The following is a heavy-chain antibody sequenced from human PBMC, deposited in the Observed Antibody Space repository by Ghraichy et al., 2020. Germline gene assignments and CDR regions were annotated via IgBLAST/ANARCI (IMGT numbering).Heavy chain of an antibody. J-gene: IGHJ4*02. Sequence: GESLNISCAASGFTFSNYWMSWVRQAPGKGLEWVANIKQDGSEKYYVDSVKGRFTISRDNAKNSLYLQVSLLRGEDTAVYYCARFPLYNDFWRDYFSGFDCWGQGTLVIVSS. CDR3: ARFPLYNDFWRDYFSGFDC. V-gene: IGHV3-7*03. CDR2: IKQDGSEK. CDR1: GFTFSNYW. D-gene: IGHD3-3*01.